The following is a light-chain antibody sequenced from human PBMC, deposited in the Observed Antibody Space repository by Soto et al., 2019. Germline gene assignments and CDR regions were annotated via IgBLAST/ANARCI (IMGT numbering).Light chain of an antibody. J-gene: IGKJ5*01. CDR2: GAS. V-gene: IGKV3-15*01. Sequence: DIVRTQSPGTLSVSPGERATLSCRASQSVGTNLAWYQQRPGQAPRLLVYGASTRASGIPPRFSGSGSWTDFTLTISSLQSEDFAVYYCQQLNYWPRLTGGQGTRLEIK. CDR1: QSVGTN. CDR3: QQLNYWPRLT.